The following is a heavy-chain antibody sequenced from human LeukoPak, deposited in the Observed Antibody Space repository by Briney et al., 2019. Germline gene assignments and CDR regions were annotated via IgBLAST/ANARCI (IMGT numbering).Heavy chain of an antibody. CDR1: GFTFSSYW. CDR3: ARDPGSTGGRGFDY. Sequence: GGSLRLSCAAYGFTFSSYWMSWVRQAPGKGLEWVANIKQDGSENYFVDSVKGRFTISRDNAKNSLYLQMNSLRAEDTAVYYCARDPGSTGGRGFDYWGQGTLVTVSS. J-gene: IGHJ4*02. V-gene: IGHV3-7*01. CDR2: IKQDGSEN. D-gene: IGHD1-7*01.